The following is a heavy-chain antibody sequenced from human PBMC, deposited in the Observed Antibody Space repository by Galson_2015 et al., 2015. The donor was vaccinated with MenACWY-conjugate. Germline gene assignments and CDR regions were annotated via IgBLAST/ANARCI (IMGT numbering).Heavy chain of an antibody. V-gene: IGHV3-30*04. CDR3: VKDLGSCVYGVCPLFDY. Sequence: SLRLSCAASGFTFSSYVMHWVRQAPGKGVEWVAVISYDGSNKYYADSVKGRFTISGDNSKNSLYLQMNSLRTEDTALYYCVKDLGSCVYGVCPLFDYWGQGTLVTVST. D-gene: IGHD2-15*01. CDR2: ISYDGSNK. J-gene: IGHJ4*02. CDR1: GFTFSSYV.